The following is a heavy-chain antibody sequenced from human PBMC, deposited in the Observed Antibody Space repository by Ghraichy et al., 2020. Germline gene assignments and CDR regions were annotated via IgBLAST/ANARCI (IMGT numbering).Heavy chain of an antibody. Sequence: GESLNISCAASGFTFSSYAMSWVRQAPGKGLEWVSSISGSGGSTYYADSVKGRFTISRDNSKNTLYIQMNSLRAEDTAVYYCAKDLRSTTSLYAFHIWGQGTMVTVSS. CDR1: GFTFSSYA. V-gene: IGHV3-23*01. CDR2: ISGSGGST. J-gene: IGHJ3*02. CDR3: AKDLRSTTSLYAFHI. D-gene: IGHD2-2*01.